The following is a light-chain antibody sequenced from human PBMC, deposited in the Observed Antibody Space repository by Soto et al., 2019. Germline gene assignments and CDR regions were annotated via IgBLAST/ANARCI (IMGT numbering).Light chain of an antibody. CDR2: DVS. Sequence: QSVLTQPASVSGSPGQSITISCTGTSSDVGGYHYVSWYQQHPGKAPKLMIYDVSNRPSGVSNRFSGSKSGNTASLTISGLQAEDEADYYCSSYTSSTRVFGGGTKLTVL. CDR3: SSYTSSTRV. J-gene: IGLJ2*01. CDR1: SSDVGGYHY. V-gene: IGLV2-14*01.